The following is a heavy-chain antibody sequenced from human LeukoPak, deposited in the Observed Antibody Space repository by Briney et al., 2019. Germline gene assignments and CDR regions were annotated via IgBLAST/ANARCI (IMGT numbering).Heavy chain of an antibody. V-gene: IGHV4-4*09. CDR3: ARLGSYSDH. Sequence: SETLSLTCSVSDGFINSYYWSWIRQPPGKGLEWIGYIHSSGATHYNPSLKSRVTTSLDTSKNQFSLKPSSVTAADTAVYYCARLGSYSDHWGQGTLVTVSS. J-gene: IGHJ5*02. D-gene: IGHD1-26*01. CDR2: IHSSGAT. CDR1: DGFINSYY.